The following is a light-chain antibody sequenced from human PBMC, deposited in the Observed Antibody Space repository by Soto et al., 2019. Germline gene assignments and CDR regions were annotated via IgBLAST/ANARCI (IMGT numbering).Light chain of an antibody. CDR3: FSYAGTSSSYV. Sequence: QSALTQPRSVSGSPGQSVTISCTGTSSDVGSHNYVSWYQQHPGKAPKLIIYDVTNWPSEVPDRFSGSKSGNTAYLTISGLQADDEADYYCFSYAGTSSSYVFGTGTKVTVL. V-gene: IGLV2-11*01. CDR1: SSDVGSHNY. CDR2: DVT. J-gene: IGLJ1*01.